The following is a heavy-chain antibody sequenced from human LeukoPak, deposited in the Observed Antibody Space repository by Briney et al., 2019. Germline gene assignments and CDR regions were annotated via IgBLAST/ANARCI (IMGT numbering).Heavy chain of an antibody. V-gene: IGHV3-23*01. CDR2: ISGSGGST. D-gene: IGHD2-15*01. Sequence: PGGSLRLSCAASGFTFSSYAMSWVRQAPGKGLEWVSTISGSGGSTYCADSVKGRVTISRDDSKNTLYLQMNSLRAEDTAVYSCAKGTLPPSGDKYFFDYWGPGTLVTVSS. J-gene: IGHJ4*02. CDR1: GFTFSSYA. CDR3: AKGTLPPSGDKYFFDY.